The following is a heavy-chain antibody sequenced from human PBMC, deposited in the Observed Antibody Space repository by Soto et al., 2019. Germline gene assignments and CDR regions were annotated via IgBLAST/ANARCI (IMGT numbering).Heavy chain of an antibody. Sequence: GSLSLCCAASGVTFSVYWMHWVRQVPGKGLVWVSRINNDGSAATYADSVKGRFTISRDNAKNTVYLQMNSLRAEDTAVYYCVRDKPHNWFDPWGQGAPVTVSS. J-gene: IGHJ5*02. CDR1: GVTFSVYW. CDR3: VRDKPHNWFDP. V-gene: IGHV3-74*01. CDR2: INNDGSAA.